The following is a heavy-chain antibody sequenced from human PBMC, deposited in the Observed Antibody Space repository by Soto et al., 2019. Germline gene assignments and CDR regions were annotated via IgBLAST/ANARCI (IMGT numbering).Heavy chain of an antibody. V-gene: IGHV3-23*01. Sequence: PWGSLRLSCAASGFTFSNYAMRRARQAPGKGLEWVSAISGSGGSTYYADSVKGRLTISRDNSKNTLYLQMNSLRAEDTAVYNCAKEVVDFDYWGQGTRVTVS. J-gene: IGHJ4*02. CDR1: GFTFSNYA. CDR2: ISGSGGST. CDR3: AKEVVDFDY. D-gene: IGHD3-16*02.